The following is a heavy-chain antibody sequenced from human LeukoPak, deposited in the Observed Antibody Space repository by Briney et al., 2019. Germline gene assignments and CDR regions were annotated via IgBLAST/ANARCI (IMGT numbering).Heavy chain of an antibody. CDR2: ISSDGSIK. CDR1: VFSFSHYG. J-gene: IGHJ4*02. D-gene: IGHD3-3*01. Sequence: GGSLRLSCTASVFSFSHYGMQWVRQAPGKGLEWVAVISSDGSIKVYADSVKGRFTLSRDNSINTVDLQMNSLRAEDTAVYYCVKEYHSRGFGAYFDYWGQGTLVTVSS. CDR3: VKEYHSRGFGAYFDY. V-gene: IGHV3-30*18.